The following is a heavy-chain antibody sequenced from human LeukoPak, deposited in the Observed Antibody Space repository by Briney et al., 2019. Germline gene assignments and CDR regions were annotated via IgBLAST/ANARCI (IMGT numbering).Heavy chain of an antibody. CDR2: IYYSGST. D-gene: IGHD2-15*01. CDR1: GGSISSGGYY. J-gene: IGHJ5*02. CDR3: ARDGGYCSGGSCYSVWFDP. V-gene: IGHV4-31*03. Sequence: PSETLSLTCTVSGGSISSGGYYWSWIRQHPGKGLEWIGYIYYSGSTYYNPSLKSRVTMSVDTSKNQFSLKLSSVAAADTAVYYCARDGGYCSGGSCYSVWFDPWGQGTLVTVSS.